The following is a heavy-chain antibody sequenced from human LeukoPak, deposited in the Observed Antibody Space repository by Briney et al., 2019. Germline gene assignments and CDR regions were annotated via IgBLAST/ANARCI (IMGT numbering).Heavy chain of an antibody. CDR3: TTGRYSYGYDY. V-gene: IGHV3-15*01. D-gene: IGHD5-18*01. CDR1: GFSFSNAW. J-gene: IGHJ4*02. Sequence: GGSLRLSCAASGFSFSNAWMGWVRQAPGKGLEWVGRIKSKTDGGTTDYAAPVKGRFTISRDDSKNTLYLQMNSLKTEDTAVYYCTTGRYSYGYDYWGQGTLVTVSS. CDR2: IKSKTDGGTT.